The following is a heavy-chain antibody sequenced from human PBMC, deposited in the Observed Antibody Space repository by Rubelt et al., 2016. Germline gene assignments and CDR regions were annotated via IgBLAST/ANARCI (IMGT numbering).Heavy chain of an antibody. J-gene: IGHJ4*02. CDR2: ISGSGGST. D-gene: IGHD3/OR15-3a*01. CDR3: AKGTGPRRGGTDY. CDR1: GFTFSSYA. V-gene: IGHV3-23*01. Sequence: EVQLLESGGGLVQPGGSLRLSCAASGFTFSSYAMSWVRQAPGKGLEWVSAISGSGGSTYYADSVKGRFTIARGNSQNTLYLQMNSLRAEDTAVYYCAKGTGPRRGGTDYWGQGTLVTVSS.